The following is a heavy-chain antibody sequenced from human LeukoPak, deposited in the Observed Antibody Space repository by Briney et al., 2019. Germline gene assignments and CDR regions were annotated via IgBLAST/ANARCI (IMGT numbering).Heavy chain of an antibody. V-gene: IGHV3-23*01. CDR2: ISGSGGNT. CDR1: GFTFTSNP. Sequence: PGGSLRLSCVGSGFTFTSNPLSWVRQAPGKGLEWVSAISGSGGNTYYGDSVRGRFTISRDNSKNTLYLQMSSLRAEDTAVYYCATTKPARRYFDYWGQGTLVTVSS. D-gene: IGHD1-1*01. CDR3: ATTKPARRYFDY. J-gene: IGHJ4*02.